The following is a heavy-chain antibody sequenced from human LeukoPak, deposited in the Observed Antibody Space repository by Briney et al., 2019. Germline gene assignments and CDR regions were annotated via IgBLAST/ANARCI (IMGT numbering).Heavy chain of an antibody. CDR3: VRRGDASSGWGDHDF. Sequence: PGGSLRLSCAAPGFTFNRNAIRWVPQAPGKGLEWVSTIGGSGDKTFYADSVKRRFTISRDNSKNMVHLQMNSLTGEDTSLYYCVRRGDASSGWGDHDFWGQGALVTVSS. CDR1: GFTFNRNA. D-gene: IGHD6-19*01. J-gene: IGHJ4*02. V-gene: IGHV3-23*01. CDR2: IGGSGDKT.